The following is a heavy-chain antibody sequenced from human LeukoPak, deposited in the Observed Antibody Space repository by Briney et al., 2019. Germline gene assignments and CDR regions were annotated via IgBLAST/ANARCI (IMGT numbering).Heavy chain of an antibody. J-gene: IGHJ5*02. D-gene: IGHD5-12*01. CDR3: ARDMRTHSGYDYGWFDP. CDR2: IYYSGST. CDR1: GGSISSGGYY. Sequence: SQTLSLPCTVSGGSISSGGYYCSWIRQHPGKGLEWIGYIYYSGSTYYNPSLKSRVTISVDTSKNQFSLKLSSVTAADTAVYYCARDMRTHSGYDYGWFDPWGQGTLVTVSS. V-gene: IGHV4-31*03.